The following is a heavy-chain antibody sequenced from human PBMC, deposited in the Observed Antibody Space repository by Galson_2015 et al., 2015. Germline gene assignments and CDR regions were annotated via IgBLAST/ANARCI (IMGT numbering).Heavy chain of an antibody. CDR1: GFTFDDYA. Sequence: SLRLCCAASGFTFDDYAMHWVRQARGTGLECVSDISWHSGSIGYADSVKGRFTISRDNAKNSLYLQVSSLRAEDTALYYCAKSGGDDYYYYMDVWGKGTTVTVSS. CDR3: AKSGGDDYYYYMDV. J-gene: IGHJ6*03. V-gene: IGHV3-9*01. CDR2: ISWHSGSI. D-gene: IGHD3-10*01.